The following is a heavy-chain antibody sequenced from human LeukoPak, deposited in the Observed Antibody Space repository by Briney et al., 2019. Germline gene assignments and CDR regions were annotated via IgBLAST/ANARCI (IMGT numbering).Heavy chain of an antibody. CDR2: ISDVEKIP. J-gene: IGHJ4*02. CDR1: GFTFTNYA. CDR3: ARHDSYIPY. V-gene: IGHV3-23*01. Sequence: GGSLRLSCAASGFTFTNYAMSWVRQAPGKGLEWVSGISDVEKIPYYSDSVKGRFTISRDNSKKTAYLQMNNLRAEDTAVYFCARHDSYIPYWGQGIPVTVSS. D-gene: IGHD3-10*01.